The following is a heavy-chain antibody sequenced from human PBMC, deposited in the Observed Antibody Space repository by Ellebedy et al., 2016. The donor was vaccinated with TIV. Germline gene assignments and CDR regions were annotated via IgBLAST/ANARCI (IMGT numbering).Heavy chain of an antibody. D-gene: IGHD3-3*01. CDR3: ATREWQDLMDV. CDR2: INTGNGNT. J-gene: IGHJ6*02. V-gene: IGHV1-3*04. CDR1: GHTFTSYG. Sequence: ASVKVSCXASGHTFTSYGIHWVRQAPGQRLEWMGWINTGNGNTKYSQKLQGRVTINRDTSATTAYMELSSLMSEDTAVYYCATREWQDLMDVWGQGTTVTVSS.